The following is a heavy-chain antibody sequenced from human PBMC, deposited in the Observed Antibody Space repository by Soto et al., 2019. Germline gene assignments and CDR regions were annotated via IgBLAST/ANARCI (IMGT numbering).Heavy chain of an antibody. CDR3: ATRARTFGGVLNA. CDR2: IIPMFGIT. J-gene: IGHJ4*02. D-gene: IGHD3-16*01. CDR1: GATFSSST. Sequence: QVQLVQSGADVKKPGSSVKVSCKASGATFSSSTFTWVRQAPGQGLEWMGRIIPMFGITNSAQKFQGRLGITADESTNTVFMDMSCLSSDDTASYYCATRARTFGGVLNAWGQGNLVTVSS. V-gene: IGHV1-69*02.